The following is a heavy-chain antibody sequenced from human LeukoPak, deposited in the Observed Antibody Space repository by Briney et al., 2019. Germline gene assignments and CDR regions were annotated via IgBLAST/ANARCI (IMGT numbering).Heavy chain of an antibody. CDR2: IIPIFGTA. V-gene: IGHV1-69*13. CDR1: GGTFSSYA. CDR3: ARDYGSGSPGYYYYMDV. J-gene: IGHJ6*03. Sequence: GASVKVSCKASGGTFSSYAISWVRQAPGQGLEWMGGIIPIFGTANYAQKFQGRVTITADESTSTAYMELSSLRSEDTAVYYCARDYGSGSPGYYYYMDVWGKGTTVTISS. D-gene: IGHD3-10*01.